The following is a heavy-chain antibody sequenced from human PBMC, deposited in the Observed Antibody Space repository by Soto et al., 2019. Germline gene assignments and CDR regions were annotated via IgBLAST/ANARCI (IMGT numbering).Heavy chain of an antibody. J-gene: IGHJ6*01. CDR3: ARVKICGLRFVDSLGTVGPGKGYYGKEG. D-gene: IGHD3-3*01. CDR2: VNRSGST. V-gene: IGHV4-34*01. Sequence: SETLSRTCAAGGRSFSGYYWSWIRWPPGKGREWIEEVNRSGSTNYNPSLKSRVTISVDTSKNQFSLKLSSVTAADTAVYYCARVKICGLRFVDSLGTVGPGKGYYGKEGCQKGTRVA. CDR1: GRSFSGYY.